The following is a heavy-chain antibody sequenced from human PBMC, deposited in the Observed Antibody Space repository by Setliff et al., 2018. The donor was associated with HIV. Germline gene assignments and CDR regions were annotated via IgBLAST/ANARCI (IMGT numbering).Heavy chain of an antibody. CDR2: IGVSNDNT. V-gene: IGHV1-18*01. D-gene: IGHD4-17*01. CDR1: GYSFTTFG. CDR3: ARSGRSLTTHFDI. Sequence: ASVKVSCKASGYSFTTFGITWVRQAPGQGLEWMGGIGVSNDNTDYAQKLQGRVTMTTDTSTSTAYMEVRSLTSDDTAVYYCARSGRSLTTHFDIWGQGTMVTVS. J-gene: IGHJ3*02.